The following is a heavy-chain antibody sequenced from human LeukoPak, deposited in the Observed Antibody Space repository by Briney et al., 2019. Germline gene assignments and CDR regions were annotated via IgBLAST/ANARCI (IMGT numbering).Heavy chain of an antibody. CDR3: ARQEYSSSSADY. J-gene: IGHJ4*02. V-gene: IGHV4-4*09. CDR2: IYTSGST. CDR1: GGSISSYY. Sequence: SETLSLTCTVSGGSISSYYWSWIRQPPGKGLEWIGYIYTSGSTNYNPSLKSRVTISVETSKNQFSLKLSSVTAADTAVYYCARQEYSSSSADYWGQGTLVTVSS. D-gene: IGHD6-6*01.